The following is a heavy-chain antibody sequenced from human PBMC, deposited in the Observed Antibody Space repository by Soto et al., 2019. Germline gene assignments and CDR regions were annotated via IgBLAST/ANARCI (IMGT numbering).Heavy chain of an antibody. D-gene: IGHD2-15*01. Sequence: EVQLVESGGGLVKPGGSLRLSCAASGFTFSSYSMNWVRQAPGKGLEWVSSISSSSSYIYYADSVKGRFTISRDNAKNSLYLQMNSLRAEDTAVYYCARDAATSPYYYYGMDVWGQGTTVTVSS. V-gene: IGHV3-21*01. J-gene: IGHJ6*02. CDR1: GFTFSSYS. CDR2: ISSSSSYI. CDR3: ARDAATSPYYYYGMDV.